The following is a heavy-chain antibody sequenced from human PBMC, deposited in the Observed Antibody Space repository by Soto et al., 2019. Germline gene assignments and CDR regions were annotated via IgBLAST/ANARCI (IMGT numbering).Heavy chain of an antibody. V-gene: IGHV3-30*18. J-gene: IGHJ4*02. CDR3: AKDEPLFDY. CDR1: GFTFSSYG. CDR2: ISYDGSNK. Sequence: TGGSLRLSCAASGFTFSSYGMHWVRQAPGKGLEWVAVISYDGSNKYYADSVKGRFTISRDNSKNTLYLQMNSLRAEDTAVYYCAKDEPLFDYWGQGTLVTVSS.